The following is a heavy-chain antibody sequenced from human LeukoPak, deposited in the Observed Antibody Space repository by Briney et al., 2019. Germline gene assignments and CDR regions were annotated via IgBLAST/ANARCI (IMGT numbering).Heavy chain of an antibody. D-gene: IGHD3-10*01. CDR1: GFTFSLYW. J-gene: IGHJ4*02. CDR2: IKQDEYEK. CDR3: ASGVALYY. Sequence: PGGSLRLSCAASGFTFSLYWVTWVRQAPGKGLEWVANIKQDEYEKYYADSVKGRFTVSRDNAKKSVFLQMNSLRAEDTAVYYCASGVALYYWGQGTLVTVSS. V-gene: IGHV3-7*01.